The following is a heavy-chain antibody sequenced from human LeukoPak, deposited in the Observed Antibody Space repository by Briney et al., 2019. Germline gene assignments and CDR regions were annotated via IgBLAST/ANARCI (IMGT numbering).Heavy chain of an antibody. D-gene: IGHD3-9*01. J-gene: IGHJ1*01. Sequence: GGSLRLSCAASGFTFSDYYMSWIRQAPGKGLEWVSYISSSSSYTNCADSVKGRFTISRDNAKNSLYLQMNSLRAEDTAVYYCARGDILTGSLFQHWGQGTLVTVSS. V-gene: IGHV3-11*06. CDR3: ARGDILTGSLFQH. CDR2: ISSSSSYT. CDR1: GFTFSDYY.